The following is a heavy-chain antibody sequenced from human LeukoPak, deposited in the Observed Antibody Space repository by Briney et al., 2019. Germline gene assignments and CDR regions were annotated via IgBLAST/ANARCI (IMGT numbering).Heavy chain of an antibody. J-gene: IGHJ4*02. D-gene: IGHD5-24*01. CDR3: ARDGDGYNCPDY. V-gene: IGHV1-2*02. Sequence: ASVKVSCKASGYTFTGYYMHWVRQAPGQGLEWMGWINPNSGGTNYAQKFQGRVTMTRDTSISTAYMELSRLRSEDTAVYYCARDGDGYNCPDYWGQGTLVTVSS. CDR1: GYTFTGYY. CDR2: INPNSGGT.